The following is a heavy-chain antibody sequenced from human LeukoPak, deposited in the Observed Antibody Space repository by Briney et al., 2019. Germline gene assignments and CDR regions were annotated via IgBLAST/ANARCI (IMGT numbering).Heavy chain of an antibody. CDR2: IKEDGSET. Sequence: GGSLRLSCAASGFTFKKYWMNWVRQVPGKGLECLANIKEDGSETYYADSVRGRFTISRDNPKNLLFLQINSLRVEDTAVYYCARETPRRGETRDGYRWGQGTLVTVSS. CDR3: ARETPRRGETRDGYR. V-gene: IGHV3-7*01. J-gene: IGHJ4*02. D-gene: IGHD5-24*01. CDR1: GFTFKKYW.